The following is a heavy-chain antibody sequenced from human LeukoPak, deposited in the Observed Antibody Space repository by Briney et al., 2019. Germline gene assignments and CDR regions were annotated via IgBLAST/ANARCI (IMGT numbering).Heavy chain of an antibody. V-gene: IGHV4-59*01. CDR1: GGSISSYY. D-gene: IGHD3-10*01. CDR2: IYYSGST. CDR3: ARDNIVGTMVRGVLPYNWFDP. Sequence: SETLSLTCTVSGGSISSYYWSWIRQPPGKGLEWIGYIYYSGSTNYNPSLKSRVTISVDTSNNQFSLRLSSVTAADTAVYYCARDNIVGTMVRGVLPYNWFDPWGQGTLVTVSS. J-gene: IGHJ5*02.